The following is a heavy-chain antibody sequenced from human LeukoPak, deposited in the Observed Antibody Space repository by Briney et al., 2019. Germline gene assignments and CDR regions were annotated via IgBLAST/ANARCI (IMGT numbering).Heavy chain of an antibody. V-gene: IGHV3-23*01. CDR1: GFTFSSFA. CDR3: AKRKDYGDSEALDY. J-gene: IGHJ4*02. Sequence: GGSLSLSCAAPGFTFSSFALSGAGKVQGKGLDWASAISGSGGSTYYADSVKGRFTISRDNSKNTLYLQMNSLRAEDTAVYYCAKRKDYGDSEALDYWGQGTLVTVSS. D-gene: IGHD4-17*01. CDR2: ISGSGGST.